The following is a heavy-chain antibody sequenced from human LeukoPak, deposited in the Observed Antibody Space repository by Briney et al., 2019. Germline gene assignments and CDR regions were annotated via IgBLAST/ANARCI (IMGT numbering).Heavy chain of an antibody. Sequence: GASVKVSCKASGYTFTGYYMHWVRQAPGQGLEWMGWINPNSGGTNYAQKFQGRVTMTRDTSISTAYMELSRLRSDDTAVYYCARDLVVGYCSGGSCYSGLYYFDYRGQGTLVTVSS. J-gene: IGHJ4*02. V-gene: IGHV1-2*02. CDR2: INPNSGGT. CDR3: ARDLVVGYCSGGSCYSGLYYFDY. D-gene: IGHD2-15*01. CDR1: GYTFTGYY.